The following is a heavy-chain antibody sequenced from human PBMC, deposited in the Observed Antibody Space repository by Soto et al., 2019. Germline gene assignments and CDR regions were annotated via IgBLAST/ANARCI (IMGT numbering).Heavy chain of an antibody. D-gene: IGHD2-2*01. CDR3: ARERYQVISDGMDV. V-gene: IGHV1-2*02. CDR2: INPQTGGT. J-gene: IGHJ6*02. CDR1: GYTFTGYY. Sequence: ASVKVSCKASGYTFTGYYIHWVREAPGQGLEWMGWINPQTGGTSYGQKFQGRVTLSRDTSINTAYLEPSRLRFDDAAVYFCARERYQVISDGMDVWGQGTTVTVSS.